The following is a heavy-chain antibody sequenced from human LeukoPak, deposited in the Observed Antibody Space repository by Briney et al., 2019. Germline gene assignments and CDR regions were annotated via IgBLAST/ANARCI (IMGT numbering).Heavy chain of an antibody. CDR1: GGSFSGYY. D-gene: IGHD3-3*01. CDR2: INHSGST. CDR3: ARVVTIFGVVTAFDI. V-gene: IGHV4-34*01. J-gene: IGHJ3*02. Sequence: SETLSLTCAVYGGSFSGYYWSWIRQPPGKGLEWIGEINHSGSTYYNPSLKSRVTISVDTSKNQFSLKLSSVTAADTAVYYCARVVTIFGVVTAFDIWGQGTMVTVSS.